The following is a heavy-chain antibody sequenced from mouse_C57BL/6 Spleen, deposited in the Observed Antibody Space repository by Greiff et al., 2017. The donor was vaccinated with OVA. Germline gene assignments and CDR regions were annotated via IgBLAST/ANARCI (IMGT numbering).Heavy chain of an antibody. V-gene: IGHV1-64*01. J-gene: IGHJ3*01. D-gene: IGHD2-4*01. CDR3: ARGRDYDYPFAY. Sequence: QVQLQQPGAELVKPGASVKLSCKASGYTFTSYWMHWVKQRPGQGLEWIGMIHPNSGSTNYNEKFKSKATLTVDKSSSTAYMQLSSLTSEDSAVYYSARGRDYDYPFAYWGQGTLVTVSA. CDR2: IHPNSGST. CDR1: GYTFTSYW.